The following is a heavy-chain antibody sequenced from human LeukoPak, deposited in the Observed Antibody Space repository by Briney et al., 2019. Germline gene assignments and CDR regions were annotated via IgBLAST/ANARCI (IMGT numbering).Heavy chain of an antibody. CDR3: ACLDYGSSSPFDY. CDR2: INHSGST. J-gene: IGHJ4*02. CDR1: GGSFSGYY. Sequence: PSETLSLTCAVYGGSFSGYYWSWIRQPPGKGLEWIGEINHSGSTNYNPSLKRRVTISVDTSKNQFSLKLSSVTAADTAVYYCACLDYGSSSPFDYWGQGTLVTVSS. V-gene: IGHV4-34*01. D-gene: IGHD6-13*01.